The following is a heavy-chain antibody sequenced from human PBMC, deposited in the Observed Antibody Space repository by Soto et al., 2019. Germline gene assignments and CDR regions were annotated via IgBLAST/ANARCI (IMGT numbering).Heavy chain of an antibody. V-gene: IGHV3-23*01. J-gene: IGHJ3*01. CDR2: ISDPGTST. CDR3: AKSLVTPSDAFDL. D-gene: IGHD2-21*02. CDR1: GFTFGNYA. Sequence: SGGSLRLSCAASGFTFGNYAMNWVRQAPGKGLEWISSISDPGTSTYYANSVKGRFSMSRDNSKNTLFLQMNRLRADDTAVYFCAKSLVTPSDAFDLWGRGTLVTV.